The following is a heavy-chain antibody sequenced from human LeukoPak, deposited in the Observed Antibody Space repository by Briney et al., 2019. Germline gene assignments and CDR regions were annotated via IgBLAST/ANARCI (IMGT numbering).Heavy chain of an antibody. J-gene: IGHJ6*02. CDR1: GGTFSSYA. CDR3: ARAEGGLITIFGVVIYGMDV. V-gene: IGHV1-69*13. CDR2: IIPIYGTA. D-gene: IGHD3-3*01. Sequence: GASVKVSCKASGGTFSSYAISWVRQAPGQGLEWMGGIIPIYGTANYAQKFQGRVTITADESTSTAYMELSSLRPEDTAVYYCARAEGGLITIFGVVIYGMDVWGQGTTVTVSS.